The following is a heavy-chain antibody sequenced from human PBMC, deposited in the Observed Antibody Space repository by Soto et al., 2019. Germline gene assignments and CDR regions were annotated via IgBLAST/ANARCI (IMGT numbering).Heavy chain of an antibody. Sequence: SETLSLTCTVSGGSISSGGYYWSWIRQHPGKGLEWIGYIYYSGSTYYNPSLKSRVTISVDTSKNQFSLKLSSVTAADTAVYYCAKTGNDYGDYYDYWGQGTLVTVSS. CDR3: AKTGNDYGDYYDY. V-gene: IGHV4-31*03. J-gene: IGHJ4*02. D-gene: IGHD4-17*01. CDR2: IYYSGST. CDR1: GGSISSGGYY.